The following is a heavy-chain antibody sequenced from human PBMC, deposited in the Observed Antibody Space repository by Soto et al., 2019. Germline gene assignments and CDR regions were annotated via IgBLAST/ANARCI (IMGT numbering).Heavy chain of an antibody. J-gene: IGHJ6*02. V-gene: IGHV1-69*13. Sequence: SVKVSCKASGGTFSSYAISWVRQAPGQGLEWMGGIIPIFGTANYAQKFQGRVTITADESTSTAYMELSSLRSEDTAVYYCARDSPTVRGVYYGMDVWGQGTTVTVSS. CDR1: GGTFSSYA. D-gene: IGHD3-10*01. CDR2: IIPIFGTA. CDR3: ARDSPTVRGVYYGMDV.